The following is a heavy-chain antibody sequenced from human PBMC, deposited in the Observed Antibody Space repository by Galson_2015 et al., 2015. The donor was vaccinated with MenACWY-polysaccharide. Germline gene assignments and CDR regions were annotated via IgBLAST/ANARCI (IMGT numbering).Heavy chain of an antibody. D-gene: IGHD5-12*01. CDR3: ARAPPGYGGYDC. CDR1: GYTFSSYG. J-gene: IGHJ4*02. Sequence: SVKVSCKASGYTFSSYGFSWLRQAPGQGLEWMGWISTDNGDTNYVQSLQDRVTMTTDTSTRTAYMELRSLRSDDTAVYYCARAPPGYGGYDCWGQGTLVTVSS. V-gene: IGHV1-18*01. CDR2: ISTDNGDT.